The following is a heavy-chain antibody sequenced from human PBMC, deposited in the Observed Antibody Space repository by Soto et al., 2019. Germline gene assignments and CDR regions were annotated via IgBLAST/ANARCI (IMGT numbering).Heavy chain of an antibody. V-gene: IGHV5-10-1*01. CDR1: GYSFTSYW. D-gene: IGHD1-26*01. CDR2: IDPSDSYT. J-gene: IGHJ4*03. CDR3: ARFPVGEATGDDY. Sequence: PGESLKISCKGSGYSFTSYWISWVRQMPGKGPEWMGRIDPSDSYTNYSPSFQGHVAISADKSTSTAYLQWSSLKASDTAMYYCARFPVGEATGDDYWGRGTLVTVSS.